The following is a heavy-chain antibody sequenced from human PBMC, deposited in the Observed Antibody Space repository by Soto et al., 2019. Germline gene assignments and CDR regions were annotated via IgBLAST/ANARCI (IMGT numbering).Heavy chain of an antibody. Sequence: GGSLRLSCAASGFTFSSYWMHWVRQVPGKGLVWVSRINSDGSSTSYADSVKGRFTISRDNAKNTLYLQMNSLRAGDTAVYYCATLRVAANRIDFWGQGTLVTVSS. D-gene: IGHD2-15*01. CDR2: INSDGSST. J-gene: IGHJ4*02. CDR3: ATLRVAANRIDF. V-gene: IGHV3-74*01. CDR1: GFTFSSYW.